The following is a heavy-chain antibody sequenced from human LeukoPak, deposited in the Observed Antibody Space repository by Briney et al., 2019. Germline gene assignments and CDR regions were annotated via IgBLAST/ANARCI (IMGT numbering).Heavy chain of an antibody. D-gene: IGHD2-15*01. J-gene: IGHJ4*02. V-gene: IGHV1-18*01. Sequence: ASVKVSCKASDYTFTSYGISWVRQAPGQGLEWMGWISAYNGNTNYAQKLQGRVTMTTDTSTSTAYMELRSLRSDDTAVYYCAGGYCSGGSCYSDDYWGQGTLVTVSS. CDR3: AGGYCSGGSCYSDDY. CDR1: DYTFTSYG. CDR2: ISAYNGNT.